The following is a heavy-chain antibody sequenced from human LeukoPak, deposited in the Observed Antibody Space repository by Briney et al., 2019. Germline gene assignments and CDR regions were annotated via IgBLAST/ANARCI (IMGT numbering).Heavy chain of an antibody. CDR3: AKEVNIVVVPAAINDAFDI. J-gene: IGHJ3*02. V-gene: IGHV3-23*01. Sequence: GGSLRLSCAASGFTFSSYAMNWVRQAPGKGLEWVSAISGSGGSTYYADSVKGRFTISRDNSKNTLYLQMNSLRAEDTAVYYCAKEVNIVVVPAAINDAFDIWGQGTMVTVSS. D-gene: IGHD2-2*01. CDR2: ISGSGGST. CDR1: GFTFSSYA.